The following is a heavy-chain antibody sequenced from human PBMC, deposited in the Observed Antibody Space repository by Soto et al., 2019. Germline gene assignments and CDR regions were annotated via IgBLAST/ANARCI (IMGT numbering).Heavy chain of an antibody. J-gene: IGHJ4*02. V-gene: IGHV4-59*01. CDR1: GGSISSYY. CDR2: IYYSGST. Sequence: SETLSLTCTVSGGSISSYYWSWIRQPPGKGLEWIGYIYYSGSTNYNPSLKSRVTISVGTSKNQFSLKLTSVTAADTDVYYCARRYGGNFDYWGQGTLVTVSS. CDR3: ARRYGGNFDY. D-gene: IGHD1-26*01.